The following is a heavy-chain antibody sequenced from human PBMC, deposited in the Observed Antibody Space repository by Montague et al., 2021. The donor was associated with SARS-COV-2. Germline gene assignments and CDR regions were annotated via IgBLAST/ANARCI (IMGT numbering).Heavy chain of an antibody. Sequence: SLRLSCAASGFTFSSYEMNWVRQAPGKGLEWVSYISSSGSTIYYADSVKGRFTISRDNAKNSLYLQMNSLRAEDTAVYYCARDGGSRCDSSGYCPYYYGMDVRGQGTTVTVSS. D-gene: IGHD3-22*01. CDR1: GFTFSSYE. V-gene: IGHV3-48*03. J-gene: IGHJ6*02. CDR2: ISSSGSTI. CDR3: ARDGGSRCDSSGYCPYYYGMDV.